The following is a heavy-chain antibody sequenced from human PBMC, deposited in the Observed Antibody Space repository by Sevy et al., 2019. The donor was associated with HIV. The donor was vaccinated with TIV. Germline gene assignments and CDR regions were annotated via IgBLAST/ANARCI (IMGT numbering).Heavy chain of an antibody. V-gene: IGHV3-30-3*01. CDR3: ASCRSYYDVWSGYGGYFDY. D-gene: IGHD3-3*01. CDR1: GFTFSSYA. J-gene: IGHJ4*02. Sequence: GGSLRLSCAASGFTFSSYAMHWVRQAPGKGLEWVAVISYDGSNKYYADSVKGRFTISRDNSKNTLYLQMNSLRAEDTAVYYCASCRSYYDVWSGYGGYFDYWGQGTLVTVSS. CDR2: ISYDGSNK.